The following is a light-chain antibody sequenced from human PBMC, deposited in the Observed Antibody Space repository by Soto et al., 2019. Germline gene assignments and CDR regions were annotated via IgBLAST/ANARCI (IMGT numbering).Light chain of an antibody. CDR2: EGN. V-gene: IGLV2-23*03. Sequence: QSALTQPASVSGSPGQSITISCTGTSNDVGSYNLVSWYQQHPGKAPKLMIFEGNQRPSGVSNRFSGSKSGNTASLTISGLQAEDEADYYCCSYAGSSTFVFGGGTKLTVL. CDR3: CSYAGSSTFV. CDR1: SNDVGSYNL. J-gene: IGLJ2*01.